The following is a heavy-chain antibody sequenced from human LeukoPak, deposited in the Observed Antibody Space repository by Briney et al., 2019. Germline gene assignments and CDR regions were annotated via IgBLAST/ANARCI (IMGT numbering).Heavy chain of an antibody. J-gene: IGHJ4*02. CDR3: ARHGNYYDSSGYNYYFDY. CDR1: GVSISSYY. CDR2: IYYSGST. D-gene: IGHD3-22*01. Sequence: PSGTLSLTCTVSGVSISSYYWSWIRQPPGKGLEWIGNIYYSGSTKYNPSLKSRVTISVDTSKNHFSLKLSSVTAADTAVYYCARHGNYYDSSGYNYYFDYWGQGTLGTVSS. V-gene: IGHV4-59*08.